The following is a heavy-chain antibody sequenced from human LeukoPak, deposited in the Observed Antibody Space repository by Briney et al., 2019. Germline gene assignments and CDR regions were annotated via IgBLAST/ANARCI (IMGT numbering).Heavy chain of an antibody. CDR3: ATSGWYLLPGVY. Sequence: PSETLSLTCTVSGGSISSSSYYWGWIRQPPGKGLEWIGSIYYSGSTYYNPSLEGRVTISVDTSKNQFTLKLSSVTAADTAVYYCATSGWYLLPGVYWGQGTLVTVSS. J-gene: IGHJ4*02. D-gene: IGHD6-19*01. CDR1: GGSISSSSYY. V-gene: IGHV4-39*01. CDR2: IYYSGST.